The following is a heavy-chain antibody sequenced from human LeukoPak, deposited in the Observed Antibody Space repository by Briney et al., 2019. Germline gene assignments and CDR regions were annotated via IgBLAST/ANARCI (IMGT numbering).Heavy chain of an antibody. J-gene: IGHJ4*02. CDR3: ARRSPNYYFDY. V-gene: IGHV3-7*02. Sequence: PGGSLRLSCAASGFTFSRYWMSWVRQAPGKGLEWVANIKQDGSERYYVDSVKGRFTISRDNAKNSLYLQMNSLRAEDTAVYYCARRSPNYYFDYWGQGTPVTVSS. CDR1: GFTFSRYW. CDR2: IKQDGSER.